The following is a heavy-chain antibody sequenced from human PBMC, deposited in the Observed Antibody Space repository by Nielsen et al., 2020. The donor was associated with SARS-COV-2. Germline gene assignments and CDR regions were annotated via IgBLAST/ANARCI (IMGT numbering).Heavy chain of an antibody. CDR3: ARAREGLSYFDY. Sequence: ASVKVSCKASGYTFTSYAMHWVRQAPGQRLEWMGWINAGNGNTKYSQKFQGRVTITRDTSASTAYMELSSLRSEDTAVYYCARAREGLSYFDYWGQGTLVTVFS. CDR2: INAGNGNT. J-gene: IGHJ4*02. D-gene: IGHD3-10*01. V-gene: IGHV1-3*01. CDR1: GYTFTSYA.